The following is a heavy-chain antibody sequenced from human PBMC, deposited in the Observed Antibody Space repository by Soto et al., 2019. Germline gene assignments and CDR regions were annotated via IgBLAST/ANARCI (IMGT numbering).Heavy chain of an antibody. D-gene: IGHD2-15*01. V-gene: IGHV1-18*01. CDR2: ISAYNGNT. CDR1: GETFTSYG. J-gene: IGHJ4*02. Sequence: GTSVQVSCKACGETFTSYGISWVRQAPGQGLEWMGWISAYNGNTNYAQKLQGRVTMTTDTSTSTAYMELRSLRSDDTAVYYCARDWFIDEDVVVVAAKGGFDYWGQGTLVTVSS. CDR3: ARDWFIDEDVVVVAAKGGFDY.